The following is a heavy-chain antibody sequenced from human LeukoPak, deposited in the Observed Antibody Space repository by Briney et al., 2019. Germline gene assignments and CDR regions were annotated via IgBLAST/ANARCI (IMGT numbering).Heavy chain of an antibody. CDR1: GGTFSSYA. D-gene: IGHD6-13*01. CDR2: IIPILGIA. CDR3: ARDPSIAAAAAPFDY. Sequence: ASAKVSCKASGGTFSSYAISWVRQAPGQGLEWMGRIIPILGIANYAQKFQGRVTITADKSTSTAYMELSSLRSEDTAVYYCARDPSIAAAAAPFDYWGQGTLVTVSS. J-gene: IGHJ4*02. V-gene: IGHV1-69*04.